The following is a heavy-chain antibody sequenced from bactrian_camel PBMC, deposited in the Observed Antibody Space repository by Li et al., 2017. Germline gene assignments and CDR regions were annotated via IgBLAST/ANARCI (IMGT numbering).Heavy chain of an antibody. CDR1: GFSFNTYG. CDR2: INSGGGSI. D-gene: IGHD1*01. CDR3: ATDVSGWNGSNY. J-gene: IGHJ4*01. V-gene: IGHV3S40*01. Sequence: VQLVESGGGLVQPGGSLRLSCAASGFSFNTYGMSWVRQAPGKGLEWVSAINSGGGSIGYADSVKGRFTISRDNAENTLYLQMNSLKTEDTAVYYCATDVSGWNGSNYWGQGTQVTVS.